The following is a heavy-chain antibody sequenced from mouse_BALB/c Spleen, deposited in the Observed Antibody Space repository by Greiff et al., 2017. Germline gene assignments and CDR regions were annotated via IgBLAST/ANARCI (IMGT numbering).Heavy chain of an antibody. CDR3: GRQDYFDY. V-gene: IGHV5-9-3*01. J-gene: IGHJ2*01. CDR1: GFTFSSYA. Sequence: EVHLVESGGGLVKPGGSLKLSCAASGFTFSSYAMSWVRQTPEKRLEWVATISSGGSYTYYPDSVKGRFTISRDNAKNTLYLQMSSLRSEDTAMYCCGRQDYFDYWGQGTTLTVSS. CDR2: ISSGGSYT.